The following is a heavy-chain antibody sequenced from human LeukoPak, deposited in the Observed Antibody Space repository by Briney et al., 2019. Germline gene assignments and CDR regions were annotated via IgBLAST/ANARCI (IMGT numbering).Heavy chain of an antibody. CDR1: GFTFSSYG. Sequence: HPGGSLRLSCAASGFTFSSYGMHWVRQAPGKGLEWVAVISYDGSNKYYADSVKGRFTISRDNSKNTLYLQMNSLRAEDTAVYYCARDPVSVGLRVNSDYWGQGTLVTVSS. J-gene: IGHJ4*02. CDR3: ARDPVSVGLRVNSDY. CDR2: ISYDGSNK. V-gene: IGHV3-30*03. D-gene: IGHD1-26*01.